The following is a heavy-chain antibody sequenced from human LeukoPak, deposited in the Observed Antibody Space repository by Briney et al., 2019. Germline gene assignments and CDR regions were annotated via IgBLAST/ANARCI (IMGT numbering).Heavy chain of an antibody. CDR2: IIPILGIA. J-gene: IGHJ3*02. Sequence: SVKVSCKASGGTFSSYTISWVRQTPGQGLEWMGRIIPILGIANYAQKFQGRVTITADKSTSTAYMELSSLRSENTAVYYCARHRRFPYYGFWSGPANDAFDIWGQGTMVTVSS. CDR3: ARHRRFPYYGFWSGPANDAFDI. D-gene: IGHD3-3*01. V-gene: IGHV1-69*02. CDR1: GGTFSSYT.